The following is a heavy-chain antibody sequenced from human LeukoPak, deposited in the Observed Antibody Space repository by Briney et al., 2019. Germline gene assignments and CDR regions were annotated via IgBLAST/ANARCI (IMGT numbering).Heavy chain of an antibody. D-gene: IGHD3-10*01. CDR3: AKGGQTYYYGSGSYWAIPPFDY. V-gene: IGHV3-21*04. CDR2: ISSSSSYI. Sequence: PGGSLRLSCAASGFTFSSYSMNWVRQAPGKGLEWVSSISSSSSYIYYADSVKGRFTISRDNSKNTLYLQMNSLRAEDTAVYYCAKGGQTYYYGSGSYWAIPPFDYWGQGTLVTVSS. J-gene: IGHJ4*02. CDR1: GFTFSSYS.